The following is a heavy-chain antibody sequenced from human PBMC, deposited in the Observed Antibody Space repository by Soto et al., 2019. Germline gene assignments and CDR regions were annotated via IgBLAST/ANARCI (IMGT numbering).Heavy chain of an antibody. J-gene: IGHJ5*02. V-gene: IGHV4-34*01. CDR1: GGSFSGYY. CDR2: INHSGST. D-gene: IGHD2-2*01. Sequence: PSETLSLTCAVYGGSFSGYYWSWIRQPPGKGLEWIGEINHSGSTNYNPSLKSRVTISVDTSKNQFSLKLSSVTAADTAVYYFARGVGYCSSTSCSNWFDPWGQGTLVTVSS. CDR3: ARGVGYCSSTSCSNWFDP.